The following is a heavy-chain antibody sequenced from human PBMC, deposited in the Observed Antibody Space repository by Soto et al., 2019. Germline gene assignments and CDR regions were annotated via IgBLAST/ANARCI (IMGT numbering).Heavy chain of an antibody. Sequence: SETLSLTCAVSCGSISSGGYSWSWIRQQPGKGLEWIGYIYHSGSTYYNPSLKSRVTISVDRSKNRFSLKLSSVTAVDTAGYYCSREGYSSGWFDPWGQGTLVTVSS. D-gene: IGHD5-18*01. CDR3: SREGYSSGWFDP. CDR2: IYHSGST. CDR1: CGSISSGGYS. J-gene: IGHJ5*02. V-gene: IGHV4-30-2*01.